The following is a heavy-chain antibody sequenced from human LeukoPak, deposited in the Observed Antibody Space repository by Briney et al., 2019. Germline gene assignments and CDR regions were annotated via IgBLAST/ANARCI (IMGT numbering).Heavy chain of an antibody. CDR1: GLTLSSYW. V-gene: IGHV3-7*01. CDR2: INQDGSEK. J-gene: IGHJ5*01. D-gene: IGHD6-19*01. Sequence: PGGSLRLSCAASGLTLSSYWMSWVRQAPGKGLEWVANINQDGSEKYYVDSVKGRFTVSRDNAKNSLYLQMNSLRVEDTAVYYCAREFRSGYNSRWFDYWGQGTLVTVSS. CDR3: AREFRSGYNSRWFDY.